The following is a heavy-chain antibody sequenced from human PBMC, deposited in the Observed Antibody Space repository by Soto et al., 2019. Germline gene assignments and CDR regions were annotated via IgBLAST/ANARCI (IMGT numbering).Heavy chain of an antibody. J-gene: IGHJ6*02. CDR1: GFTFSSYA. CDR2: ISGSGGST. D-gene: IGHD2-2*01. V-gene: IGHV3-23*01. Sequence: EVQLLESGGGLVQPGGSLRLSCAASGFTFSSYAMSWVRQAPGKGLEWVSAISGSGGSTYYADSVKGRCTISRDNSKNTLYLQMNRLRAEDTAVYYCAKGGSTGRWPYYYGMDVWGQGTTVTVSS. CDR3: AKGGSTGRWPYYYGMDV.